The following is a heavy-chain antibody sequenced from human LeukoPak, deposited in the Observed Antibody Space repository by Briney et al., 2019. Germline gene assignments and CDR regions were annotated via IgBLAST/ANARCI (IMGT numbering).Heavy chain of an antibody. CDR3: ARKLWPYYFDY. Sequence: NPSETLSLTCTVSGGSISSSSYYWGWIRQPPGKGLEWIGSIYYSGSTYYNPSLKSRVTISVDTSKNQFSLKLSSVTAADTAVYYCARKLWPYYFDYWGQGTLVTVSS. CDR1: GGSISSSSYY. D-gene: IGHD5-18*01. J-gene: IGHJ4*02. CDR2: IYYSGST. V-gene: IGHV4-39*01.